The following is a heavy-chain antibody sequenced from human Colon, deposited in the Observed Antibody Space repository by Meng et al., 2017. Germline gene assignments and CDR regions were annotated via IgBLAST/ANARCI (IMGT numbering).Heavy chain of an antibody. CDR3: GRQRDMAEDN. V-gene: IGHV1-2*02. CDR1: GYTFKVFY. D-gene: IGHD5-24*01. Sequence: ASVKVSCKASGYTFKVFYMHWVRQAPGQRREWMGWINPTSGGTDYAQKFQGRVTMTRDTYISTAYLELSSRTSDDTAVDYCGRQRDMAEDNWGQGTLVTVSS. CDR2: INPTSGGT. J-gene: IGHJ4*02.